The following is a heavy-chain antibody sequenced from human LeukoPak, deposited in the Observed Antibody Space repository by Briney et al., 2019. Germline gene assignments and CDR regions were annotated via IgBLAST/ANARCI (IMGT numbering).Heavy chain of an antibody. CDR2: INSSSSNI. CDR3: ARAVGKHREVTPGIDY. J-gene: IGHJ4*02. Sequence: GGSLRLSCAASGFTFSSYSMNWVRQAPGKGLEWVSSINSSSSNIYYADSVKGRFTVSRDNAKNSLYLQMNSLRAEDTAVYYCARAVGKHREVTPGIDYWGQGTLVTVSS. D-gene: IGHD4-23*01. V-gene: IGHV3-21*01. CDR1: GFTFSSYS.